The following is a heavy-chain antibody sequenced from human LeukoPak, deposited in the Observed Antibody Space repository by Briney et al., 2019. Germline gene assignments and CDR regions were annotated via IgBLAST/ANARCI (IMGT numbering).Heavy chain of an antibody. V-gene: IGHV3-23*01. CDR2: ISGSGGST. CDR3: AKEGGGNSRYYYGMDV. Sequence: GGSLRLSCAASGFTFSSYAMSWVRQAPGKGLEWVSAISGSGGSTYYADSVKGRFTISRDNSKNTLYLQMNSLRAEDTAVYYCAKEGGGNSRYYYGMDVWGQGTTVTVSS. J-gene: IGHJ6*02. CDR1: GFTFSSYA. D-gene: IGHD4-23*01.